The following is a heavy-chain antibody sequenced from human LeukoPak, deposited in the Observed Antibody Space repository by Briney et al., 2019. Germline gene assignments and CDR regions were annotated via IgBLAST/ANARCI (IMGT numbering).Heavy chain of an antibody. CDR3: AKRVRYSSSWYYFDY. J-gene: IGHJ4*02. CDR1: GFTFSSYA. V-gene: IGHV3-23*01. Sequence: PGGSLRLSCAASGFTFSSYAMSWVRQAPGKGLEWVSAISGSGGSTYYADSVKGRFTISRDNSKNTLYLQMNSLRAGDTAVYYCAKRVRYSSSWYYFDYWGQGTLVTVSS. D-gene: IGHD6-13*01. CDR2: ISGSGGST.